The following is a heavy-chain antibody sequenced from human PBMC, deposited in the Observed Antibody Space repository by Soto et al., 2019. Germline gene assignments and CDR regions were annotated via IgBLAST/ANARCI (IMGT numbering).Heavy chain of an antibody. CDR1: GFTFSDYY. J-gene: IGHJ4*02. CDR3: AKPVYSSSWYWPY. CDR2: ISYSGSNK. V-gene: IGHV3-30*18. Sequence: GGSLRLSCAASGFTFSDYYMSWIRQAPGKGLEWVSDISYSGSNKYYADSVKGRFTISRDNSKNTLYLQMNSLRAEDTAVYYCAKPVYSSSWYWPYWGQGTLVTVSS. D-gene: IGHD6-13*01.